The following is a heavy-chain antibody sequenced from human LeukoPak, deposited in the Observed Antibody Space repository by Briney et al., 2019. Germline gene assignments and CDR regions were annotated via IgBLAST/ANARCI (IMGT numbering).Heavy chain of an antibody. CDR3: AKESLWFGELSDYYYGMDV. CDR2: ISYDGSNK. Sequence: GGSLRLSCAASGFTFSSYGMHWVRQAPGKGLEWVAVISYDGSNKYYADSVKGRFTISRDNSKNTLYLQMNSLRAEDTAVYYCAKESLWFGELSDYYYGMDVWGQGTTVTVSS. CDR1: GFTFSSYG. V-gene: IGHV3-30*18. D-gene: IGHD3-10*01. J-gene: IGHJ6*02.